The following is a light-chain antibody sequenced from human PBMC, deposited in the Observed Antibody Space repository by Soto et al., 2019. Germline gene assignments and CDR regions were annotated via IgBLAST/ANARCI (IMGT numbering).Light chain of an antibody. CDR3: SSYAGSNNLL. J-gene: IGLJ3*02. Sequence: QSALTQPPSASGSPGQSVTISCTGTSGDVGGYNYVSWYQQHPGKAPKLMIYEVTQRPSGVPDRFSGSKSGNTASLTVSGVQAEDEADYYCSSYAGSNNLLFGGGTKLTVL. CDR1: SGDVGGYNY. V-gene: IGLV2-8*01. CDR2: EVT.